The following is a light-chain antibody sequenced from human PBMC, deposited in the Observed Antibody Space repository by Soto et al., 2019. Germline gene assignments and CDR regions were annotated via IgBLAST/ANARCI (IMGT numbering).Light chain of an antibody. CDR1: QGVSRS. V-gene: IGKV3-15*01. CDR2: GAS. CDR3: QQYNSWPS. Sequence: IVMTQSPATLSVSPGERATLSCRASQGVSRSLAWYQQKAGQVPRLLLHGASTRATGVPARFSGSGSGTEFTLTISSMQSEDFAVYYCQQYNSWPSFGGGTKVEI. J-gene: IGKJ4*01.